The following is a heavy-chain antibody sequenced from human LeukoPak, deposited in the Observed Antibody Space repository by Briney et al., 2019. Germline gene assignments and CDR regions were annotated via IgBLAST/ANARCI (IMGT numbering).Heavy chain of an antibody. CDR1: GYTFTSYG. Sequence: GASVKVSCKASGYTFTSYGISWVRQAPGQGLEWMGWISAYNGNTNYAQKLQGRVTMTTDTSTSTAYMELRSLRSDDTAVYYCARDSIAVAGPSPFDYWGQGTLVTVSS. D-gene: IGHD6-19*01. J-gene: IGHJ4*02. V-gene: IGHV1-18*01. CDR3: ARDSIAVAGPSPFDY. CDR2: ISAYNGNT.